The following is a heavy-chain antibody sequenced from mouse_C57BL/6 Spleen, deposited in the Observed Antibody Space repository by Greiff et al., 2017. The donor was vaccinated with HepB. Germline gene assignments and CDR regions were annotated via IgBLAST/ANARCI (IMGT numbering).Heavy chain of an antibody. J-gene: IGHJ4*01. Sequence: QVQLQQPGAELVRPGSSVKLSCKASGYTFTSYWLDWVKQRPGQGLEWIGNIYPSDSETHYNQKFKDKATLTVDKSSSAAYMQLSSLTSEDSAVYYCARRVDYYGMDYWGQGTSVTVSS. CDR2: IYPSDSET. CDR1: GYTFTSYW. D-gene: IGHD1-1*02. V-gene: IGHV1-61*01. CDR3: ARRVDYYGMDY.